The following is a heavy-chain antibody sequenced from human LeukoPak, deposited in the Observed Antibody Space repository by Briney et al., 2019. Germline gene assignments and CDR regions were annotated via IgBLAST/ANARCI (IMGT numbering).Heavy chain of an antibody. CDR2: VIPILDIT. CDR3: AVLSDGTYCGGDCFYLDS. CDR1: GGTFSSHA. J-gene: IGHJ5*01. D-gene: IGHD2-21*02. V-gene: IGHV1-69*04. Sequence: SVKVSCKASGGTFSSHAMNWVRQAPGQGLEWMGGVIPILDITDYAQKFQGRLTITADKSTGTGYMELSSLRSEDSAVYYCAVLSDGTYCGGDCFYLDSWGQGTLVAVSS.